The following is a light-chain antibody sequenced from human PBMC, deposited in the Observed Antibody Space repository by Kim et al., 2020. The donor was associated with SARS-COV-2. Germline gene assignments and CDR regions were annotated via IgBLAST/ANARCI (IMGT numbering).Light chain of an antibody. CDR3: QQYGNSRT. Sequence: EIVLTQSPGTLSLSPGERAALSCRASQSVRSSYLAWYQQKPGQAPRLLIYRASSRATGIPDRFSGSGSGTDFTLTISRLEPEDFAVYYCQQYGNSRTFGQGTKVDSK. V-gene: IGKV3-20*01. CDR2: RAS. J-gene: IGKJ1*01. CDR1: QSVRSSY.